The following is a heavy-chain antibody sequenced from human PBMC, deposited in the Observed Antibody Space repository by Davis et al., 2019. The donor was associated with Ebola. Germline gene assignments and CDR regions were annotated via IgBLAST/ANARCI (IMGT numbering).Heavy chain of an antibody. CDR1: GYSFTSYW. V-gene: IGHV5-10-1*01. J-gene: IGHJ6*02. D-gene: IGHD3/OR15-3a*01. Sequence: PGGSLRLSCKGSGYSFTSYWISWVRQMPGKGLEWMGRIDPSDSYTNYSPSFQGHVTISADKSISTAYLQWSSLKASDTAMYYCARHRAGYYTFHYYYGMDVWGQGTTVTVSS. CDR3: ARHRAGYYTFHYYYGMDV. CDR2: IDPSDSYT.